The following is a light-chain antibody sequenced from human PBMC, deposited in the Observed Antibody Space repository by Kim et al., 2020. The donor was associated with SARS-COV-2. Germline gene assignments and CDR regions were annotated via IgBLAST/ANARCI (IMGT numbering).Light chain of an antibody. Sequence: EIVLTQSPATLSLSPGERATLSCRASQSVSSYLAWYQQKPGQAPRLLIYDASNRATGIPARFSGSGSGTDFTLTISSLEPEDFAVYYCQQRSNWLPGPLTFGGGTKVDIK. CDR1: QSVSSY. J-gene: IGKJ4*01. CDR3: QQRSNWLPGPLT. CDR2: DAS. V-gene: IGKV3-11*01.